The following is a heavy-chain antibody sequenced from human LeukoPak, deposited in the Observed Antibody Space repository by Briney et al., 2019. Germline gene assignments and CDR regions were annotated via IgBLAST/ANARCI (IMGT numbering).Heavy chain of an antibody. D-gene: IGHD1-26*01. J-gene: IGHJ4*02. Sequence: SETLSLTCTVSGGSMSRSTYYWGWIRQPPGKGLDWIGSIYYSGNTYYNPSLKSRLTISVDTSKNQFSLKLSSVTAADTAVYYCARRILPKLDYWGQGTLVTVSS. CDR3: ARRILPKLDY. V-gene: IGHV4-39*01. CDR1: GGSMSRSTYY. CDR2: IYYSGNT.